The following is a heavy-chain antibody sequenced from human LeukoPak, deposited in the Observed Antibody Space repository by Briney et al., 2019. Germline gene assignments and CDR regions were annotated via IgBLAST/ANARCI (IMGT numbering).Heavy chain of an antibody. CDR2: ISSSSSYI. CDR1: GFTFSSYA. D-gene: IGHD3-22*01. Sequence: GGSLRLSCAASGFTFSSYAMSWVRQAPGKGLEWVSSISSSSSYIYYADSVKGRFTISRDNAKNSLYLQMNSLRAEDTAVYYCARGFLEGYYDSSGLGIDYWGQGTLVTVSS. CDR3: ARGFLEGYYDSSGLGIDY. V-gene: IGHV3-21*01. J-gene: IGHJ4*02.